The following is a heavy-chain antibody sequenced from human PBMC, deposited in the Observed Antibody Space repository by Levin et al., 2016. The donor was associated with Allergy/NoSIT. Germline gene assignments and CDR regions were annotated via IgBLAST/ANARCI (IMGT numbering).Heavy chain of an antibody. CDR2: IYYSGST. V-gene: IGHV4-31*02. CDR3: ARDGRQFHPAFDI. J-gene: IGHJ3*02. D-gene: IGHD5-24*01. Sequence: WIRQPPGKGLEWIGYIYYSGSTYYNPSLKSRVTISVDTSKNQFSLKLSSVTAADTAMYYCARDGRQFHPAFDIWGQGTMVTVSS.